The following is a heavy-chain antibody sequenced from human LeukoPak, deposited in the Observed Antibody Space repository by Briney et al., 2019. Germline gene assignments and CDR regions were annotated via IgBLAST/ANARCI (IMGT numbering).Heavy chain of an antibody. CDR1: GYTFTNYG. CDR3: ARVGYSSGWLGAPIDY. D-gene: IGHD6-19*01. V-gene: IGHV1-18*01. Sequence: VASVKVSCKASGYTFTNYGISWVRQAPGQGLEWMGWISAYNGNTNYAQKLQGRVTMTTDTSTSTAYMELRSLRSDDTAVYYCARVGYSSGWLGAPIDYWGQGTLVTVSS. J-gene: IGHJ4*02. CDR2: ISAYNGNT.